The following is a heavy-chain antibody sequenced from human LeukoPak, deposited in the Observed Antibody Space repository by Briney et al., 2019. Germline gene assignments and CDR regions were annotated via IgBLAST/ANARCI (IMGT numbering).Heavy chain of an antibody. CDR1: GYTFTGHY. V-gene: IGHV1-2*02. D-gene: IGHD3-9*01. Sequence: ASVKVSCKASGYTFTGHYMHWVRQAPGQGLEWMGWINPNSGGTNYAQKFQGRVTMTRDTSISTAYMELSRLRSDDTAVYYCARVEARYFDWLSYWGQGTLVTVSS. CDR2: INPNSGGT. J-gene: IGHJ4*02. CDR3: ARVEARYFDWLSY.